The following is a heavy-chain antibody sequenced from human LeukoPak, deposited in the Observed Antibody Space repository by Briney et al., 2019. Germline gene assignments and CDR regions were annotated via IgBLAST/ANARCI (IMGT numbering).Heavy chain of an antibody. Sequence: GGSLRLSCAASGFTFSEYGMSWVRQAPGKGLEWVSAISGSGGSTYYADSVKGRFTISRDNSKNTLYLQMNSLRAQDTAVYYCAKATLRTTVVKGVLDYWGQGTLVTVSS. CDR1: GFTFSEYG. D-gene: IGHD4-23*01. CDR3: AKATLRTTVVKGVLDY. J-gene: IGHJ4*02. CDR2: ISGSGGST. V-gene: IGHV3-23*01.